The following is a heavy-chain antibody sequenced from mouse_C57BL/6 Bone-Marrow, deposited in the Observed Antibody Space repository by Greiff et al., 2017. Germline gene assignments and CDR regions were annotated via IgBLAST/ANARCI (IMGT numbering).Heavy chain of an antibody. V-gene: IGHV1-55*01. Sequence: QVQLQQPGAELVKPGASVKMSCKASGYTFTSYCINWVKQRPGQGLEWIGDIYPGSGSTNYNEKFKSKATLTADTSSSTAYMQLSSLTSEDSAVLDSARKYSVRGHFDYWGQGTTLTVSS. CDR2: IYPGSGST. J-gene: IGHJ2*01. CDR3: ARKYSVRGHFDY. CDR1: GYTFTSYC. D-gene: IGHD1-1*01.